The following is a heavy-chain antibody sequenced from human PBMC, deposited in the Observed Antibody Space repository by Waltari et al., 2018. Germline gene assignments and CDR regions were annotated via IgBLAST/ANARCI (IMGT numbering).Heavy chain of an antibody. CDR2: ISNDETSI. CDR1: GYSFTSYW. J-gene: IGHJ6*02. D-gene: IGHD3-10*01. Sequence: EVQLVQSGAEVKKPGESLKISCKGSGYSFTSYWIGWVRQIPGKGLVWVARISNDETSISYADSVKGRFTISRDNAKNTLYLQMKRLRAEDTAVYYCARLAPRTYRSPVPGRHYYYGMDVWGQGTTVTVSS. CDR3: ARLAPRTYRSPVPGRHYYYGMDV. V-gene: IGHV3-74*02.